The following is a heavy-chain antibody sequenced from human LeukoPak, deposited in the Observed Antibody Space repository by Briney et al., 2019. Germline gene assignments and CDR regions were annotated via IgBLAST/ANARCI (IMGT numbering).Heavy chain of an antibody. CDR3: ARERSSTSNYYYYYYYMDV. V-gene: IGHV3-66*02. CDR1: GFTVSSNY. J-gene: IGHJ6*03. Sequence: GGFLRLSCAASGFTVSSNYMPWVRQATGGGLVWVSVIYSGGTNYSADSVKGPFTMSRDNSKNTLYLQMNSLRAEDTAVYYCARERSSTSNYYYYYYYMDVWGKGTTVTVSS. D-gene: IGHD2-2*01. CDR2: IYSGGTN.